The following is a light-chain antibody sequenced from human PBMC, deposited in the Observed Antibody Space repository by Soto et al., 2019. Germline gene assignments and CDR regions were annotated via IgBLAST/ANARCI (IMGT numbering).Light chain of an antibody. CDR2: WAS. Sequence: DILMTQSPDALAVSLGEMATINCESSQSVLFTSNNKNYLAWYQQKPGQPPKLLLSWASARGSGVPERFSGSGSGTLFTLSISSLQAEDVAVYYCQQYYTLPLPFGGGGKVAIK. J-gene: IGKJ4*01. V-gene: IGKV4-1*01. CDR1: QSVLFTSNNKNY. CDR3: QQYYTLPLP.